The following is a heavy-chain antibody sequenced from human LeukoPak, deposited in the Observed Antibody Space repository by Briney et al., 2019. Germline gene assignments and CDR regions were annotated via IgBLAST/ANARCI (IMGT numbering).Heavy chain of an antibody. J-gene: IGHJ5*02. CDR3: ARDVWFGP. CDR1: GGSIHTYY. V-gene: IGHV4-59*13. CDR2: VYYSGTT. Sequence: SETLSLTCSVSGGSIHTYYWTWIRQPPGKGLEWIGNVYYSGTTYYNPSLKSRLTISVDTSKNQFSLKLNSVTAADTAVYYCARDVWFGPWGQGTLVTVSS.